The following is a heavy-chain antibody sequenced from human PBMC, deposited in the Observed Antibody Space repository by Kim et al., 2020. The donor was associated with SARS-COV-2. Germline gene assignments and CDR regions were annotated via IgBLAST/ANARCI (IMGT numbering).Heavy chain of an antibody. J-gene: IGHJ6*02. CDR3: ARLDYYYFYGVDV. CDR2: IVYDGGT. CDR1: GGSVNSESYY. D-gene: IGHD3-3*01. Sequence: SETLSLTCTVSGGSVNSESYYWSWIRQPPGKGLEWIGHIVYDGGTSYNPSLNSRLTITVDTSKNQFSLMVRSVTAAATAVYYWARLDYYYFYGVDVWGQG. V-gene: IGHV4-61*01.